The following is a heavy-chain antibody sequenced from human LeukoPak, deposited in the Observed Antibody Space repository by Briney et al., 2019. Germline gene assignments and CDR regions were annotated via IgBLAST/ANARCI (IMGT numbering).Heavy chain of an antibody. CDR3: ATISTYQTT. Sequence: SKTLSLTCTVSGGSISSYYWSWIRKPPGKGLEWIAWIYYSGSTNYNPSLKSRVTISLDTSKNQFSLRLSSVTAADTAVYYCATISTYQTTWGQGTLVTVSS. V-gene: IGHV4-59*01. J-gene: IGHJ4*02. D-gene: IGHD1-7*01. CDR2: IYYSGST. CDR1: GGSISSYY.